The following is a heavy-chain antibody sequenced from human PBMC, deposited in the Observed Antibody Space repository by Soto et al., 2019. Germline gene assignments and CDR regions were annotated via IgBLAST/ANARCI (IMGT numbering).Heavy chain of an antibody. D-gene: IGHD3-16*01. V-gene: IGHV3-30*18. CDR2: ISYDGSNK. CDR1: GFTFSSYG. CDR3: AKEMVMITFGGVHYFDY. Sequence: QVQLVESGGGVVQPGRSLRLSCAASGFTFSSYGMHWVRQAPGKGLEWVAVISYDGSNKYYADSVKGRFTISRDNSKNTLYLQMTSLRAEDTAVYYCAKEMVMITFGGVHYFDYWGQGTLVTVST. J-gene: IGHJ4*02.